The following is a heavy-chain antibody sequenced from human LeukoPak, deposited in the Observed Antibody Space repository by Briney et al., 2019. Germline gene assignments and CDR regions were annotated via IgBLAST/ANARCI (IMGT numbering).Heavy chain of an antibody. Sequence: RVSLRLSCAASGFTVSSNYMGWVRQAPGKGLEWVSVIYSGGNTYYADSVKGRFTISRDNSKNTLYLQMNSLRAEDTAVYYCARLSPYSYGLAPIDYWGQGTLVTVSS. V-gene: IGHV3-66*04. CDR2: IYSGGNT. CDR3: ARLSPYSYGLAPIDY. D-gene: IGHD5-18*01. CDR1: GFTVSSNY. J-gene: IGHJ4*02.